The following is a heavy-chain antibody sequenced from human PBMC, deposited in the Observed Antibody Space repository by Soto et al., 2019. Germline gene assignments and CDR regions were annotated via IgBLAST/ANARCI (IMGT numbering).Heavy chain of an antibody. J-gene: IGHJ6*02. CDR3: ARDGHGMDV. CDR1: GGSVTTGSYN. V-gene: IGHV4-61*01. CDR2: IFFTGIT. Sequence: QVQLQESGPGLVRPSETLSLTCTVSGGSVTTGSYNWSWIRRPPGKGLEWIGNIFFTGITHYNPSLNHRVTMSVDTSKNQFSLTVTSVTAADTAVYYCARDGHGMDVWGQGTTVTVSS.